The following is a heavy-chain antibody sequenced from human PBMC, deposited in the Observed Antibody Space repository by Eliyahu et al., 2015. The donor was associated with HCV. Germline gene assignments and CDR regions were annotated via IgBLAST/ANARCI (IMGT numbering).Heavy chain of an antibody. J-gene: IGHJ5*02. D-gene: IGHD6-19*01. CDR3: SSGGGGIAVAGTGGWFDP. CDR2: IYYSGST. Sequence: QVQLQESGPGLVKPSETLSLTCTVXXGSITTXYWGWXRXPPGKGLEWIWYIYYSGSTNYNPSLKSRVTMSVDTSKNQFSLKLSSVTAADTAVYYCSSGGGGIAVAGTGGWFDPWGQGTLVTVSS. V-gene: IGHV4-59*01. CDR1: XGSITTXY.